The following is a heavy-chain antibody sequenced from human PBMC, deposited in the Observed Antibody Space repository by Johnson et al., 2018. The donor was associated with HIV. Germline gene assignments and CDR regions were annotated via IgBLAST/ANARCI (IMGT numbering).Heavy chain of an antibody. D-gene: IGHD2-2*01. CDR3: AGNVVAQAAYAFDI. J-gene: IGHJ3*02. V-gene: IGHV3-30*04. Sequence: QVQLVESGGGVVQPGRSLRLSCAASGFTFSSYAMHWVRQAPGKGLEWVAVISYDGSNKYFADSVKGRFTISRDNSKNTLYLQMKSLRGEDTAVYYCAGNVVAQAAYAFDIWGQGTMVTVSS. CDR2: ISYDGSNK. CDR1: GFTFSSYA.